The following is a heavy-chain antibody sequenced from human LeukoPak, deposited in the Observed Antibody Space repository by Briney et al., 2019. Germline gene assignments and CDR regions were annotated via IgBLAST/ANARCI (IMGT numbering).Heavy chain of an antibody. CDR2: ISSSSSYI. CDR1: GFTFSSYS. D-gene: IGHD2-2*02. J-gene: IGHJ3*02. Sequence: GGSLRPSCAASGFTFSSYSMNWVRQAPGKGLEWVSSISSSSSYIYYADSVKGRFTISRDNAKNSLYLQMNSLRAEDTAVYYCARDPGLYAFDIWGQGTMVTVSS. V-gene: IGHV3-21*01. CDR3: ARDPGLYAFDI.